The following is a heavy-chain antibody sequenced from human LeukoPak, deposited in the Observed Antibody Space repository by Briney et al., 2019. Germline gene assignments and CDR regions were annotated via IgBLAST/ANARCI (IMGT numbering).Heavy chain of an antibody. Sequence: PGGSLRLSCAASGFTFSSYSMTWVRQAPGKGLEWVSSISSSSSYIYYADSVKGRFTISRDNAKNSLYLQMNSLRAEDTAVYYCARDNGGYSGYGARYYYYYGMDVWGQGTTVTVSS. D-gene: IGHD5-12*01. V-gene: IGHV3-21*01. J-gene: IGHJ6*02. CDR1: GFTFSSYS. CDR2: ISSSSSYI. CDR3: ARDNGGYSGYGARYYYYYGMDV.